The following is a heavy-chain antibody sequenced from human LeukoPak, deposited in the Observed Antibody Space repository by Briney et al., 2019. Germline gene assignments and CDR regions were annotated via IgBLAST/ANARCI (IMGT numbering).Heavy chain of an antibody. CDR2: ISSSSSTI. V-gene: IGHV3-48*02. CDR3: ARDFTDSSGYYPFDY. J-gene: IGHJ4*02. Sequence: GGSLRLSCAASGFTFSSYSMNWVRQAPGKGLEWVSYISSSSSTIYYADSVKGRFTISRDNAKNSLYLQMDSLRDEDTAVYYCARDFTDSSGYYPFDYWGQGTLVTVSS. CDR1: GFTFSSYS. D-gene: IGHD3-22*01.